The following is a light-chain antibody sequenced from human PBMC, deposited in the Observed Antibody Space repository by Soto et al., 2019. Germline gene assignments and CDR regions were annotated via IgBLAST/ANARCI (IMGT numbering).Light chain of an antibody. Sequence: EIALTQSPGTLSLSPGERATLSCRASQSVSRSYLAWYQQKPGQAPRLLIYAASSRATGIPDRFSGSGSGTDFTLTTSRLKPEDFAVYSCHQYGSSPFITFGQGHDWRLN. CDR2: AAS. CDR3: HQYGSSPFIT. J-gene: IGKJ5*01. V-gene: IGKV3-20*01. CDR1: QSVSRSY.